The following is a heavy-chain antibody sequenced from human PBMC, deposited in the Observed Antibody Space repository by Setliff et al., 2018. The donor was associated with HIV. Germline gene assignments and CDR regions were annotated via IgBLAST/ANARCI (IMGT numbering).Heavy chain of an antibody. Sequence: SETLSLTCGVSGYSMSSGYYWGWIRQPPGKGLEWIGNVYHTGSTYYNPSLKSRVTISVDTSKNQFSLKLGSVIAADTAVYYCTRWPEDDPQRWGQGALVTVSS. V-gene: IGHV4-38-2*01. D-gene: IGHD2-15*01. CDR1: GYSMSSGYY. CDR3: TRWPEDDPQR. CDR2: VYHTGST. J-gene: IGHJ1*01.